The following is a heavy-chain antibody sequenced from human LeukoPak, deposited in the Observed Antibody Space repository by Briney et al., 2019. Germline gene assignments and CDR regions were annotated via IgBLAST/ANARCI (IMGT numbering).Heavy chain of an antibody. CDR2: IYHSGST. V-gene: IGHV4-38-2*01. CDR1: GYSISSGYY. J-gene: IGHJ3*02. CDR3: ARRTLTTDAFDI. D-gene: IGHD1-14*01. Sequence: SETLSLTCAVSGYSISSGYYWGWIRQPPGKGLEWIGSIYHSGSTYYNPSLKSRVTISVDTSKSQFSLKLSSVTAADTAVYYCARRTLTTDAFDIWGQGTMVTVSS.